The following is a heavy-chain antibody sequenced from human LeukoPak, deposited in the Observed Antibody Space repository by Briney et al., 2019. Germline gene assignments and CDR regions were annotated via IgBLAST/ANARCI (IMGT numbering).Heavy chain of an antibody. V-gene: IGHV3-21*01. D-gene: IGHD3-10*01. Sequence: GGSLRLSCAASGFTFSSYSMNWVRQAPGKGLEWVSSISSSSYIYYADSVKGRFTISRDNAKNSLYLQMNSLRAEDTAVYYCARANYGSGSYYDVDYWGQGTLVTVSS. CDR3: ARANYGSGSYYDVDY. CDR1: GFTFSSYS. CDR2: ISSSSYI. J-gene: IGHJ4*02.